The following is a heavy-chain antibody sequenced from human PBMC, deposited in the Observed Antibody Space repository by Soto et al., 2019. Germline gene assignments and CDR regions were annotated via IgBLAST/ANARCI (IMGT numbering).Heavy chain of an antibody. J-gene: IGHJ6*02. CDR2: IDPADSKT. CDR1: GYSFATYW. V-gene: IGHV5-10-1*01. D-gene: IGHD6-25*01. Sequence: GESLKISCKASGYSFATYWIGWVLQMPGKGLEWMGRIDPADSKTKYSPSLEGHITISVDKSIQTTYLQWISLKASDTAIYYCARRIAAAGGYYYYAFDVWGQGTSVTVSS. CDR3: ARRIAAAGGYYYYAFDV.